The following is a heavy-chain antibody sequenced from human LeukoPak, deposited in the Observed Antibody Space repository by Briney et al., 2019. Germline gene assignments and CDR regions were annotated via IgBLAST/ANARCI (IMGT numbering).Heavy chain of an antibody. CDR3: ARELPPVVNFYFDS. CDR2: IWYDGSDK. D-gene: IGHD3-22*01. J-gene: IGHJ4*02. CDR1: GFTVISNY. Sequence: GGSLRLSCAASGFTVISNYMSWVRQAPGKGLEWVAVIWYDGSDKYYADSVKGRFSISRDNSKNTLYLQMNSLRAEDTAVYYCARELPPVVNFYFDSWGQGTLVTVSS. V-gene: IGHV3-33*08.